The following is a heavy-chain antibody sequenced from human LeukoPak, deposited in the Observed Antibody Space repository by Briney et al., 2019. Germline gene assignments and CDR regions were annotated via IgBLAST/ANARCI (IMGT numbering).Heavy chain of an antibody. CDR1: GFTFSDYY. J-gene: IGHJ3*02. CDR2: ISDSGNTI. V-gene: IGHV3-11*01. CDR3: ARARDNWNYEAFDI. Sequence: SRGSLRLSCAASGFTFSDYYMNWIRQAPGKGLEWVSYISDSGNTIHSADSVKGRFTISRDNAKNSLYLQMNSLRAEDTAVYYCARARDNWNYEAFDIWGQGTMVTVSS. D-gene: IGHD1-7*01.